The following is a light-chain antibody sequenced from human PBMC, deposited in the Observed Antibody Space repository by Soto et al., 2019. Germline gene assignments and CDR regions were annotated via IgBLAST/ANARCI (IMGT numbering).Light chain of an antibody. J-gene: IGKJ3*01. CDR3: QQLNSFPIP. V-gene: IGKV1-9*01. CDR1: QGIANF. Sequence: IQLTQSPSSLSASVGDRVSIYCRASQGIANFLAWYQQKPGKAPKLLIYGASTLQSGVPSRFSGSGSGTDFTLTISSLQPEDFATYYCQQLNSFPIPFGPGTKVDIK. CDR2: GAS.